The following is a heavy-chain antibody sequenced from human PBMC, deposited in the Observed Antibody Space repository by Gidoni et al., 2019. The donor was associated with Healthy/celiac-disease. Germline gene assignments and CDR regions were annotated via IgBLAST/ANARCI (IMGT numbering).Heavy chain of an antibody. J-gene: IGHJ6*02. Sequence: EVQLVESGGGLVKPGGSLRLSCAASGFTFSRYSMNWVRQAPGKGLEWVSFMSSSSSYIYYADSVKGRFTISRDNAKNSLYLQMNSLRAEDTAVYYCARARGGDGMDVWGQGTTVTVSS. V-gene: IGHV3-21*01. CDR1: GFTFSRYS. CDR2: MSSSSSYI. CDR3: ARARGGDGMDV. D-gene: IGHD3-16*01.